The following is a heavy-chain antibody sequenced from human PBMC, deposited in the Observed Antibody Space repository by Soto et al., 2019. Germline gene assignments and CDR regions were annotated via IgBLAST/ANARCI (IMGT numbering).Heavy chain of an antibody. V-gene: IGHV3-23*01. Sequence: EVQLLESGGGLVQPGGSLRLSCAASGFTLSNYAMSWVRPAPGKGLEWVSASSGSGGSTYYANSVKGRFTISRDNSKNTLYLPLNGLRAEDTAVYYCAKDGYYDLDMDVWGQGTTVTVSS. CDR3: AKDGYYDLDMDV. CDR2: SSGSGGST. J-gene: IGHJ6*02. CDR1: GFTLSNYA.